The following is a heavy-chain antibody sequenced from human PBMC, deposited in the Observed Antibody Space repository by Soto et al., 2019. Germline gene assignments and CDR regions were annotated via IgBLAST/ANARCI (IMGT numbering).Heavy chain of an antibody. CDR1: GGTFSSYT. D-gene: IGHD5-12*01. V-gene: IGHV1-69*02. CDR3: ARAYSGYDKSGLY. Sequence: GASVKVSCKASGGTFSSYTISWVRQAPGQGLEWMGRIIPILGIANYAQKFQGRVTITADKSTSTAYMELSSLRSEDTAVYYCARAYSGYDKSGLYWGQGTLVTVSS. J-gene: IGHJ4*02. CDR2: IIPILGIA.